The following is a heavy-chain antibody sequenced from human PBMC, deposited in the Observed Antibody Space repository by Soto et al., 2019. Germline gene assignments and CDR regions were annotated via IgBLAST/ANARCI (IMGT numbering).Heavy chain of an antibody. CDR2: IYSGGST. CDR1: GFTVSSNY. CDR3: ASGPATSGYSYGSLYYYYMDV. D-gene: IGHD5-18*01. V-gene: IGHV3-53*04. Sequence: PGGSLRLSCAASGFTVSSNYMSWVRQAPGKGLEWVSVIYSGGSTYYADSVKGRFTISRHNSKNTLYLQMNSLRAEDTAVYYCASGPATSGYSYGSLYYYYMDVWGKGTTVTVSS. J-gene: IGHJ6*03.